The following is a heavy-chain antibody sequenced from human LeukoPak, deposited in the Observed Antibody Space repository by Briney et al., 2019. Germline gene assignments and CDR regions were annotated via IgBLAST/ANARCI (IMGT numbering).Heavy chain of an antibody. J-gene: IGHJ4*02. Sequence: GGSLRLSCTASGFSLTNYAMSWVRQAPARRPEWLSSMKGGGKSFYADYVKRRFTLSRDVSKHTVYLRLNDLRVEDTAIYYCARASWISTADAVWWGQGTQVTVSS. V-gene: IGHV3-23*01. CDR3: ARASWISTADAVW. CDR1: GFSLTNYA. D-gene: IGHD2-2*03. CDR2: MKGGGKS.